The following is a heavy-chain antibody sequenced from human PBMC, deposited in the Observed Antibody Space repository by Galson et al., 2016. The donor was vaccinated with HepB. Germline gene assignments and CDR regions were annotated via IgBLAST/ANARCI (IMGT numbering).Heavy chain of an antibody. V-gene: IGHV3-23*01. J-gene: IGHJ5*02. Sequence: SLRLSCAASGFTLNSFAMTWVRQAPGKGLEWLSSISASGVTYYAESVSGRFTISRDNSKNTLYLQLNSLRGDDTAVYYCAKDHQLVPDCFDPWGQGTLVTVSS. CDR3: AKDHQLVPDCFDP. D-gene: IGHD6-13*01. CDR1: GFTLNSFA. CDR2: ISASGVT.